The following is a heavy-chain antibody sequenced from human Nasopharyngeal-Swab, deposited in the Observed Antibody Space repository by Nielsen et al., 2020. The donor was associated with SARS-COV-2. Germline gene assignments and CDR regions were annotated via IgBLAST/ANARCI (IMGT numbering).Heavy chain of an antibody. D-gene: IGHD4-17*01. CDR1: GYTFTSYG. V-gene: IGHV1-18*01. CDR3: ARFYGDDYYGMDV. CDR2: ISAYNGNT. J-gene: IGHJ6*02. Sequence: ASVKVSCKASGYTFTSYGISWVRQAPGQGLEWMGWISAYNGNTNYAQKLQGRVTMTTDTSTSTAYMELRSLRSEDTAVYYCARFYGDDYYGMDVWGQGTTVTVSS.